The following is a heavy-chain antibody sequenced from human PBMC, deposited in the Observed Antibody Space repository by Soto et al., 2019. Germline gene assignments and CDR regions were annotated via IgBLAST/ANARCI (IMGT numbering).Heavy chain of an antibody. CDR2: IYYSGST. J-gene: IGHJ4*02. CDR1: VGSISSGDYY. Sequence: SETLSLTCTFSVGSISSGDYYCSWIRQPPWKGLEWIGYIYYSGSTYYNPSLKSRVTISVDTSKNQFSLKLSSVTAADTAVYYCARVDSDFWRGYYNFEYLGQGTLVIVS. D-gene: IGHD3-3*01. V-gene: IGHV4-30-4*01. CDR3: ARVDSDFWRGYYNFEY.